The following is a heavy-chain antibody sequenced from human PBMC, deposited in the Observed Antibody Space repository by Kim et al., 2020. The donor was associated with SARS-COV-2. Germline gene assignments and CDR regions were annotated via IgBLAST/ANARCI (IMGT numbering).Heavy chain of an antibody. CDR1: GYTFAGHY. CDR3: GLDYGATVGHFDY. CDR2: IHPNTGDT. V-gene: IGHV1-2*06. J-gene: IGHJ4*01. Sequence: ASVKVSCKGSGYTFAGHYIHWVRRAPGQGLEWLGRIHPNTGDTDYTQKFQGRVTMTRDTSLNTAYMELSRLTSDDTAMNYCGLDYGATVGHFDYWGHGTL. D-gene: IGHD4-17*01.